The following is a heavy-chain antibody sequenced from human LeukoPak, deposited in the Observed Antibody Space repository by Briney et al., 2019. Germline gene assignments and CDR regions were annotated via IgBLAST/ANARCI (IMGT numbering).Heavy chain of an antibody. D-gene: IGHD6-6*01. CDR1: GYTFTGYY. V-gene: IGHV1-2*02. CDR3: ARTMGSSSSFRPQGLED. J-gene: IGHJ4*02. CDR2: INPNSGGT. Sequence: ASVKVSCKASGYTFTGYYMHWVRQAPGQGLEWMGWINPNSGGTNYAQKFQGRVTMTRDTSISTAYMELSRLRSDDTAVYYCARTMGSSSSFRPQGLEDWGQGTLVTVSS.